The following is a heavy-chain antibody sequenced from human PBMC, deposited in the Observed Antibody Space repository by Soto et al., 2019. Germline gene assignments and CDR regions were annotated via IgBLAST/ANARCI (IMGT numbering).Heavy chain of an antibody. CDR3: AKNYGNAFDI. D-gene: IGHD3-10*01. CDR1: GGTISSGGYY. Sequence: TSETLSLTCPVSGGTISSGGYYWSWIRQHPGKGLEWIGYIYYSGSTYYNPSLKSRVTISVDTSKNQFSLKLSSVTAADTAVYYCAKNYGNAFDIWGQGTMVTVSS. CDR2: IYYSGST. J-gene: IGHJ3*02. V-gene: IGHV4-31*03.